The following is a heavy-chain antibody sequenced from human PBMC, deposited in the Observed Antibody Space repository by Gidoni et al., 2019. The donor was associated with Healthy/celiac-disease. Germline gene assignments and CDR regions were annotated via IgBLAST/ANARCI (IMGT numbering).Heavy chain of an antibody. CDR1: GFTFSSYG. V-gene: IGHV3-33*01. CDR2: IWYDGSNK. D-gene: IGHD6-13*01. J-gene: IGHJ3*02. CDR3: ASAAAGYDAFDI. Sequence: QVQLVESGGGVVQPGRSLRLSCAASGFTFSSYGMHWVRQAPGKRLEWVAVIWYDGSNKDDADSVKGRFTISRDKSKNKLYLQMNSLRAENTAVYYCASAAAGYDAFDIWGQGTMVTVSS.